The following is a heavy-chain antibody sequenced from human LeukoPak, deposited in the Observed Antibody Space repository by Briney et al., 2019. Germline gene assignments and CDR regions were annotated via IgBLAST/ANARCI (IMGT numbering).Heavy chain of an antibody. CDR1: GFTFSSYA. Sequence: PGGSLRLSCAASGFTFSSYAMHWVRQAPGKGLEWVAVISYDGSNKYYADSVKGRFTISRDNSKNTLYLQMNSLRAEDTAVYYCARDWGPYSSSWAIFDYWGQGTLVTVSS. D-gene: IGHD6-13*01. CDR3: ARDWGPYSSSWAIFDY. CDR2: ISYDGSNK. V-gene: IGHV3-30-3*01. J-gene: IGHJ4*02.